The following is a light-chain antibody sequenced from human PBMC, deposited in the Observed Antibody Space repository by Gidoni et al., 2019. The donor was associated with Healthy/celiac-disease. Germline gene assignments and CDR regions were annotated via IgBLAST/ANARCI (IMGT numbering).Light chain of an antibody. Sequence: DIQMTQSPSSLSASVGDRVTITCQASQDIRNYLNWYQQKPGKAPKLLIYDASNLETGVPSRFSGSGSGTDFTFTISSLQPEDIAIYYCQQYDNLPFTFGPGTKVDIK. J-gene: IGKJ3*01. CDR1: QDIRNY. CDR2: DAS. CDR3: QQYDNLPFT. V-gene: IGKV1-33*01.